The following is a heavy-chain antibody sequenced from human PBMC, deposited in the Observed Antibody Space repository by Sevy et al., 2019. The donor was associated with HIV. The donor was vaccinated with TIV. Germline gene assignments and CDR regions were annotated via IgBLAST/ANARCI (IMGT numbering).Heavy chain of an antibody. CDR2: ISGSGGST. Sequence: GGSLRLSCAASGFTFSSYAMSWVRQAPGKGLEWVSAISGSGGSTYYADSVKGRFPISRDNSKNTLYLQMNSLRAEDTAVYYCAKDLPSEGRYCTGGVCYNGYYYYGMDVWGQGTTVTVSS. CDR1: GFTFSSYA. D-gene: IGHD2-8*02. V-gene: IGHV3-23*01. J-gene: IGHJ6*02. CDR3: AKDLPSEGRYCTGGVCYNGYYYYGMDV.